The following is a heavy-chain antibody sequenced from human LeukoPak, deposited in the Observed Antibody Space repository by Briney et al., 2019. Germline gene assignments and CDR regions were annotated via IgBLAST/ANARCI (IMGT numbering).Heavy chain of an antibody. J-gene: IGHJ4*02. D-gene: IGHD6-13*01. CDR3: ARTIIAAAGQYFDY. CDR2: IIPIFGTA. CDR1: GGTFSSYA. V-gene: IGHV1-69*13. Sequence: SVTVSCTASGGTFSSYAISWVRQAPGQGLEWMGGIIPIFGTANYAQKFQGGVTITADESTSTAYMELSSLRSEDTAVYYCARTIIAAAGQYFDYWGQGTLVTVSS.